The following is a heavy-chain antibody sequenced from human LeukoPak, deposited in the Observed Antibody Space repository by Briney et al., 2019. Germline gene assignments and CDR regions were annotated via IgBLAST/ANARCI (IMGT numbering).Heavy chain of an antibody. CDR2: IYTGGST. CDR3: ARGWSGPLPDV. D-gene: IGHD3-3*01. Sequence: GGSLRLSCAASGFTVSSNYMSWVRQAPGKGLEWVSVIYTGGSTYYADSVKGRFTISRDNSKNTLYPHMNSLRVEDTAVYYCARGWSGPLPDVWGQGTTVTVSS. V-gene: IGHV3-66*01. CDR1: GFTVSSNY. J-gene: IGHJ6*02.